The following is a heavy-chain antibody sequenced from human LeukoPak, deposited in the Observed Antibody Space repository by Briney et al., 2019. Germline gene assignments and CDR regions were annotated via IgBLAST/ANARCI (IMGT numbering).Heavy chain of an antibody. D-gene: IGHD3-10*01. CDR2: IRYDGSNK. CDR1: GFTFCSYG. J-gene: IGHJ4*02. Sequence: GGSLRLSCAASGFTFCSYGMHWVRQAPGKGLEWVAFIRYDGSNKYYADSVKGRFTISRDNSKNTLYLEMNSLRAEDTAVYYCAKDIGSYYDYWGQGILVTVSS. CDR3: AKDIGSYYDY. V-gene: IGHV3-30*02.